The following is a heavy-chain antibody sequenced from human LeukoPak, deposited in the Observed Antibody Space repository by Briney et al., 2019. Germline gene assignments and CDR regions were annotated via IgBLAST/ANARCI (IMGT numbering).Heavy chain of an antibody. CDR2: ISGSGGST. V-gene: IGHV3-23*01. D-gene: IGHD1-1*01. J-gene: IGHJ6*03. Sequence: PGGSPRLSCAASGFTFSSYAMSWVRQAPGKGLEWVSAISGSGGSTYYADSVKGRFTISRDNSKNTLYLQMNSLRAEDTAVYYCAKRDTTYYYWYMDVWGKGTTVTVSS. CDR3: AKRDTTYYYWYMDV. CDR1: GFTFSSYA.